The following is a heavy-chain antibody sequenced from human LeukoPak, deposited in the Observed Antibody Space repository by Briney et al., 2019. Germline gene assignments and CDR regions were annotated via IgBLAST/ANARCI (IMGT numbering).Heavy chain of an antibody. CDR1: GFTVSSNY. CDR3: ARGGDYHDSSGSLDY. V-gene: IGHV3-53*01. J-gene: IGHJ4*02. CDR2: IYRAGST. Sequence: GGSLRLPCAASGFTVSSNYLSWVRQAPGKGLEWVSIIYRAGSTYYADSVKGRFTISRDNSKNTVYLQMNSLRVEDTAVYYCARGGDYHDSSGSLDYWGQGTLVTVSS. D-gene: IGHD3-22*01.